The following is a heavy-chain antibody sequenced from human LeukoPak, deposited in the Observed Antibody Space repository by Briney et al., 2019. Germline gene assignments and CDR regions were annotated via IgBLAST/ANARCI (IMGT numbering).Heavy chain of an antibody. V-gene: IGHV4-59*01. CDR3: ARVSGPRVIIDY. CDR2: MCFSVST. Sequence: SETLSLTCTVSGGSISSFFWSWIRQPPGPGLGGMGDMCFSVSTNYTPSLKIRVTISVDRSKNQFSLKLSSVTAADTAVYYCARVSGPRVIIDYWGEGTLVTVSS. D-gene: IGHD3-22*01. J-gene: IGHJ4*02. CDR1: GGSISSFF.